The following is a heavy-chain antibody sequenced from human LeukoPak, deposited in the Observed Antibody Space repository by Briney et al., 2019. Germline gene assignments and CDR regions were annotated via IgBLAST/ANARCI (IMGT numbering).Heavy chain of an antibody. CDR3: ARVQGGSNLFDY. Sequence: PGGSLRLSCTASGFTFKSYWMHWVRQAPGKGLVWVSRINSDGSTTSYADSVKGRFTISRDNAKNTLYLQMNSLRAEDTAVYYCARVQGGSNLFDYWGQGTLVTVSS. V-gene: IGHV3-74*01. CDR2: INSDGSTT. J-gene: IGHJ4*02. CDR1: GFTFKSYW. D-gene: IGHD1-26*01.